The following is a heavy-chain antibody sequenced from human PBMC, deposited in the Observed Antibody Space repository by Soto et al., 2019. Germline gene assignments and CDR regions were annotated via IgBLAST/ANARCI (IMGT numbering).Heavy chain of an antibody. CDR1: RYAFTSFS. Sequence: QVQLVQSGAEVKKPGASVKISCKASRYAFTSFSMHWVRQAPGPGLEWMGMINPSDGSTTYAQRFQGRDTMTRDTSTSTGYMELSSLRSEDAAVYYCARAPTIATSMVAGYWGQGTLVTVSS. D-gene: IGHD2-21*01. J-gene: IGHJ4*02. CDR2: INPSDGST. V-gene: IGHV1-46*01. CDR3: ARAPTIATSMVAGY.